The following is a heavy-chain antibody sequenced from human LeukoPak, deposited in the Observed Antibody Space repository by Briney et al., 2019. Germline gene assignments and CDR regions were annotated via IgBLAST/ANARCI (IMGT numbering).Heavy chain of an antibody. V-gene: IGHV4-61*02. J-gene: IGHJ3*02. Sequence: PSETLSLTCTVSGGSISSGSYYWSWIRQPAGKGLEWIGRIYTSGSTNYNPSLKSRVTISVDTSKNQFSLKLSSVTAADTAVYYCARVKRSPIVVVPAAGQAFDIWGQGTMVTVSS. CDR3: ARVKRSPIVVVPAAGQAFDI. D-gene: IGHD2-2*01. CDR2: IYTSGST. CDR1: GGSISSGSYY.